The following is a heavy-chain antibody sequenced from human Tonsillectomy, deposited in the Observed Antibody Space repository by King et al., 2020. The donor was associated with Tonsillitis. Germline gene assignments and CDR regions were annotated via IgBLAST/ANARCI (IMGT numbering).Heavy chain of an antibody. CDR1: GFIFSSYA. Sequence: VQLVESGGGAVQPGRSLRLSCAASGFIFSSYAMHWVRQAPGKGLEWVAVISYDGCNRYYADSVKGRFTISRDNSTNTLFLQMNSLGSEDTAIYYCAGGQEQWLVSAFFQHWGQGTLVTVSS. J-gene: IGHJ1*01. D-gene: IGHD6-19*01. V-gene: IGHV3-30*01. CDR2: ISYDGCNR. CDR3: AGGQEQWLVSAFFQH.